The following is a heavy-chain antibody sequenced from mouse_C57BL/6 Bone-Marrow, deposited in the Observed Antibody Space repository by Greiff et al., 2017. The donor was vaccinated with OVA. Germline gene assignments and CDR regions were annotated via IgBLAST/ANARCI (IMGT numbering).Heavy chain of an antibody. D-gene: IGHD2-4*01. V-gene: IGHV3-3*01. J-gene: IGHJ4*01. Sequence: DVKLVESGPSLVRPSQTLSLTCTVTGFSINSDCYWIWIRQFPGNKLEYIGYTFYSGITYYNPSLESRTYITRDTSKNQFSLKLSSVTTEDTATYYCASIYYDYDEGTDYAMDYWGQGTSVTVSS. CDR3: ASIYYDYDEGTDYAMDY. CDR2: TFYSGIT. CDR1: GFSINSDCY.